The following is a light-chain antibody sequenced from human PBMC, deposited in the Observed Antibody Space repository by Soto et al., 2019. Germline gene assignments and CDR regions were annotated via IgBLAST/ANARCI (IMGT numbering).Light chain of an antibody. CDR1: QAIRND. CDR3: LQHNVFPRT. V-gene: IGKV1-17*01. CDR2: GSS. Sequence: DIQMTQSPSSLSASVGDRVTITCRASQAIRNDLAWYQQKPGRAPKRLIYGSSTLQSGVPSRFSDSGSGTEFTLTISSLQPEDFETYYCLQHNVFPRTFGQGTKVEIK. J-gene: IGKJ1*01.